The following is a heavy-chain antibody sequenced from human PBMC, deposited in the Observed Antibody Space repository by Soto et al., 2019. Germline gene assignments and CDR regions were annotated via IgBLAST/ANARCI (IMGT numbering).Heavy chain of an antibody. D-gene: IGHD6-6*01. V-gene: IGHV3-33*01. CDR3: AREEYSSSSSWFDP. CDR1: GFTFSSYG. J-gene: IGHJ5*02. Sequence: QVQLVESGGGVVQPGRSLRLSCAASGFTFSSYGMHWVRQAPGKGLEWVAVIWYDGSNKYYADSVKGRFTISRDNSKNTLYLQMNSLRAEDTAVYYCAREEYSSSSSWFDPWGQGTLVTVSS. CDR2: IWYDGSNK.